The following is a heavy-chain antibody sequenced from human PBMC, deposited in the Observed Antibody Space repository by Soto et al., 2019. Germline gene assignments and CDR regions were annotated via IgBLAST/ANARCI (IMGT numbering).Heavy chain of an antibody. CDR3: ARAVIGVAFDF. CDR1: GDSVSSNTAV. Sequence: SQTLSLTCVISGDSVSSNTAVWNWIRQSPSRGLEWLGRTYYRSQWYNDYALSVKSRIIINADTSKNHFSLQLSSVTPDDTAVYYCARAVIGVAFDFWGQGTLVTVSS. CDR2: TYYRSQWYN. J-gene: IGHJ4*02. V-gene: IGHV6-1*01. D-gene: IGHD2-8*01.